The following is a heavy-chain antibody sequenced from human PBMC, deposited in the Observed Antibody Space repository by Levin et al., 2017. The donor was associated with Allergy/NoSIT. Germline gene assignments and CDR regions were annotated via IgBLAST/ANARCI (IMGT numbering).Heavy chain of an antibody. D-gene: IGHD2/OR15-2a*01. V-gene: IGHV3-48*02. CDR3: AGMKLNILPAFGI. Sequence: GESLKISCVASGVAFSSYSMNWVRQAPGKGLEWISYISSSSSSIDYADSVKGRFTISRDNAKNSLFLQMKSLRDEDTAVYVCAGMKLNILPAFGIWGKGTMVTVSS. CDR2: ISSSSSSI. J-gene: IGHJ3*02. CDR1: GVAFSSYS.